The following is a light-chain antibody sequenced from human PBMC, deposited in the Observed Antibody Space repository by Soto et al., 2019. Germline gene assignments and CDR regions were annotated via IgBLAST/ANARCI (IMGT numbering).Light chain of an antibody. Sequence: EIVFTQSPSTLSLSPGERATLSCRASQSVSSYLAWYQHKPGQAPRLLIYDASNRATGIPARFSGSGSETDFTLTISSLEPEDFAVYYCLQRSNWPRTFGQGTKVDIK. V-gene: IGKV3-11*01. J-gene: IGKJ1*01. CDR1: QSVSSY. CDR2: DAS. CDR3: LQRSNWPRT.